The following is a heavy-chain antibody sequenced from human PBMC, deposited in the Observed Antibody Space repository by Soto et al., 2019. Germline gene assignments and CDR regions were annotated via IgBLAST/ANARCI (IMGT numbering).Heavy chain of an antibody. Sequence: PSETLSLTCAVSGYSISSGYYWGWIRQPPGKGLEWIGSIYHSGSTYYNPSLKSRVTISVDTSKNQFSLKLSSVTAADTAVYYCARYGKVTTHFAAFDIWGQGTMVTVSS. D-gene: IGHD4-17*01. CDR1: GYSISSGYY. CDR2: IYHSGST. CDR3: ARYGKVTTHFAAFDI. J-gene: IGHJ3*02. V-gene: IGHV4-38-2*01.